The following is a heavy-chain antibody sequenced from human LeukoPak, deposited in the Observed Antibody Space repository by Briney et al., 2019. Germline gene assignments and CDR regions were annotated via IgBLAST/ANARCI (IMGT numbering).Heavy chain of an antibody. CDR2: ISSSSNYI. J-gene: IGHJ6*03. D-gene: IGHD3-22*01. Sequence: GGSLRLSCAASGFSVSDYYISWVRQAPGKGLEWVSSISSSSNYIYYADSVKGRFTISRDNAKNSLYLQMNSLRVEDTAVYYCARDRSGHSSGYYWYYYYMDVWGKGSTVTVSS. CDR3: ARDRSGHSSGYYWYYYYMDV. CDR1: GFSVSDYY. V-gene: IGHV3-11*06.